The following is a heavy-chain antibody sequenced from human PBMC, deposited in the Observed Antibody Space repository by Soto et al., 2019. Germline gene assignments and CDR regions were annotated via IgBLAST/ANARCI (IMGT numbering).Heavy chain of an antibody. V-gene: IGHV1-69*12. CDR1: GGSLSNYG. D-gene: IGHD3-22*01. J-gene: IGHJ6*02. Sequence: QVQLVQSVAEVKKPGSSVKVSCKASGGSLSNYGISWVRQAPGQGLEWMGAIIPVFGTPNYAQKFQDRVTMTADESTTTVYMEVRSLTSEDTAVYYCARGDATKIVVTTYYAMDVWGQGTTVTVSS. CDR2: IIPVFGTP. CDR3: ARGDATKIVVTTYYAMDV.